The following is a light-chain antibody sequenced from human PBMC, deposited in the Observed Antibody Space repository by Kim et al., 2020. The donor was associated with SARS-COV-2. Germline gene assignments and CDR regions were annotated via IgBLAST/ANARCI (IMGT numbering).Light chain of an antibody. CDR1: NSNSGAGYD. Sequence: QRATYSWSGTNSNSGAGYDVHWYQHLPGTAPKPLIFGNTKRPSGVPDRFSGSRSGASASLAITGLQAEDEASYYCHSYDSGLNTVVFGGGTKLTVL. CDR3: HSYDSGLNTVV. CDR2: GNT. J-gene: IGLJ2*01. V-gene: IGLV1-40*03.